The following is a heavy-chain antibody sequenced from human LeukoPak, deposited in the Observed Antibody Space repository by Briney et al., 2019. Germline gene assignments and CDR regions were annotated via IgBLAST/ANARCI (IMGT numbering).Heavy chain of an antibody. J-gene: IGHJ4*02. CDR1: GFTFGTYA. CDR2: ISYDGSNK. CDR3: AKDRQSWYYYDSSAPGCLFDY. D-gene: IGHD3-22*01. V-gene: IGHV3-30*04. Sequence: PGRSLKLSCAASGFTFGTYAMHWVRQAPGKGLEWVAVISYDGSNKYYADSVKGRFTISRDNSKNTLYLQMNSLRAEDTAVYYCAKDRQSWYYYDSSAPGCLFDYWGQGTLVTVSS.